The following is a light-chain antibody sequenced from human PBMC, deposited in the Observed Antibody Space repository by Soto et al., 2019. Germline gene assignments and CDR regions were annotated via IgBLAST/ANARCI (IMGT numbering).Light chain of an antibody. CDR1: SSNIGNNY. CDR3: GTWDSSLSAL. J-gene: IGLJ2*01. V-gene: IGLV1-51*01. CDR2: DNN. Sequence: QSVLTQPPSVSAAPGQKVTISCSGGSSNIGNNYVSWYQQLPGTAPKLLIYDNNKRPSGIPDRFSGSKSGTSATLGITGLQTGDAADYYCGTWDSSLSALFGGGTKLTVL.